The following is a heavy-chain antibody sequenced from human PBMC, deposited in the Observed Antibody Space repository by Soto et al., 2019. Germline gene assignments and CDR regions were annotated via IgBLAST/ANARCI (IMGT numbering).Heavy chain of an antibody. D-gene: IGHD2-2*01. V-gene: IGHV3-9*01. Sequence: GGSLRLSCAASGFTFDDYAMHWVRQAPGKGLEWVSGISWNSGSIGYADSVKGRFTISRDNAKNSLYLQMNSLRAEDTALYYCAKGWAPVVPAAIHWFDPWGQGTLVTVSS. CDR1: GFTFDDYA. J-gene: IGHJ5*02. CDR2: ISWNSGSI. CDR3: AKGWAPVVPAAIHWFDP.